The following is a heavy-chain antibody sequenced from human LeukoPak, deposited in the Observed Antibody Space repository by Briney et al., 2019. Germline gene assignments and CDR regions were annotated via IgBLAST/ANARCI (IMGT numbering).Heavy chain of an antibody. V-gene: IGHV3-74*01. Sequence: PGGSLRLSCAASGFTFSRYWMHWVRQAPGKGLVWVSRINSGGIGTSYADSVKGRFTISRDNAKNTLYLQMNSLRAEDTAVYYCARDYSNSNWFDPWGQGTLVTVSS. CDR3: ARDYSNSNWFDP. CDR2: INSGGIGT. CDR1: GFTFSRYW. D-gene: IGHD4-11*01. J-gene: IGHJ5*02.